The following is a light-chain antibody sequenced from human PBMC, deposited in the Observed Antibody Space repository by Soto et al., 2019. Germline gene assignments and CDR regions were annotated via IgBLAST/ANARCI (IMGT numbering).Light chain of an antibody. CDR3: QQSYSTPPVT. V-gene: IGKV1-39*01. J-gene: IGKJ4*01. CDR2: AAS. Sequence: DIQMTQSPSFLSASVGDTVTITCRASQSIGFYLNWYQQKPGKAPKLLIYAASSFQSGVPSRFSGSGSGTDFTITISSLQPEDFATYYCQQSYSTPPVTFGGGTKVEIK. CDR1: QSIGFY.